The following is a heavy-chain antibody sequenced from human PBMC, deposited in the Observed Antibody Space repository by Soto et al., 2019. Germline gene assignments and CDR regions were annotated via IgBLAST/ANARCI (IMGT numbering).Heavy chain of an antibody. J-gene: IGHJ6*03. CDR3: ARARGAYDILTGYSYYYYYMDV. CDR1: GGSISSYY. Sequence: PSETLSLTCTVSGGSISSYYWSWIRQPPGKGLEWIGYIYYSGSTNYNPSLKSRVTISVDTSKNQFSLKLSSVTAADTAVYYCARARGAYDILTGYSYYYYYMDVWGKGTTVTVSS. D-gene: IGHD3-9*01. V-gene: IGHV4-59*08. CDR2: IYYSGST.